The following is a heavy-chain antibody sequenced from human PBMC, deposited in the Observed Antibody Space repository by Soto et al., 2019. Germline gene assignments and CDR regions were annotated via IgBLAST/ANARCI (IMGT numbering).Heavy chain of an antibody. D-gene: IGHD6-6*01. Sequence: QVQLQESGPGLVKPSQTLSLTCTVSGGSISSGDYYWSWIRQPPGKGLEWIGYIYYSGSTYYNPSLXRXLTISVDTSQKQFSLKLRSVTAADTAVYYCARERPDGARLDPWGQGTPVTVSS. J-gene: IGHJ5*02. V-gene: IGHV4-30-4*01. CDR2: IYYSGST. CDR1: GGSISSGDYY. CDR3: ARERPDGARLDP.